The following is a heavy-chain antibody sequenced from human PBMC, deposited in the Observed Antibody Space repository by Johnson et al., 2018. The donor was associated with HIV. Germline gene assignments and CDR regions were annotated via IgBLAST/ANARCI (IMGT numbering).Heavy chain of an antibody. CDR1: GFTFSSFW. CDR2: INSNGTST. V-gene: IGHV3-74*01. D-gene: IGHD3-22*01. Sequence: MLLVESGGGVVRPGGSLRLSCAPSGFTFSSFWIHWVRQAPGKGLVWVSRINSNGTSTNYADSVKGRFTISRDNAKNTLYLQMNNLRAEDTAVYYCARDPFYYDSSDAFDIWGQGTMVTVSS. J-gene: IGHJ3*02. CDR3: ARDPFYYDSSDAFDI.